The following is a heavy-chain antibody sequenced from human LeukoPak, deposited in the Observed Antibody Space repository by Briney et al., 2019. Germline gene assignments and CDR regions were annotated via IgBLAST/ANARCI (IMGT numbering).Heavy chain of an antibody. CDR3: ARSTRLWFGELWSLDY. D-gene: IGHD3-10*01. J-gene: IGHJ4*02. CDR2: IYYSGST. V-gene: IGHV4-39*07. CDR1: GFTFSSYS. Sequence: GSLRLSCAASGFTFSSYSMNWVRQPPGKGLEWIGSIYYSGSTYYNLSLKSRVTISVDTSKNQFSLKLSSVTAADTAVYYCARSTRLWFGELWSLDYWGQGTLVAVSS.